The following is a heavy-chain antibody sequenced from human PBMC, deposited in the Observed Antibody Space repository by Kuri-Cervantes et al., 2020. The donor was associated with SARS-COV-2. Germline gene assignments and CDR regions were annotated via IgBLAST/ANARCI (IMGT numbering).Heavy chain of an antibody. J-gene: IGHJ6*02. CDR3: ARDYPYCSSTSCFDYGMDV. D-gene: IGHD2-2*01. CDR2: ITYSGGST. CDR1: GFTFRNYG. Sequence: GESLKISCVGSGFTFRNYGMNWVRQAPGKGLEWVAQITYSGGSTYYADSVKGRFTISRDNAKNSLYLQMNSLRDEDTAVYYCARDYPYCSSTSCFDYGMDVWGQGATVTVSS. V-gene: IGHV3-48*02.